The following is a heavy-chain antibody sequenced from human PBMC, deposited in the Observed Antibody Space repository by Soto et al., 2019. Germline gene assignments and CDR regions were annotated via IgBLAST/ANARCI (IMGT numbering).Heavy chain of an antibody. V-gene: IGHV3-11*01. Sequence: QVQLVESGGGLVKPGGSLRLSCAASGLTFSDCYMNWIRQAPGKGLEWVSYISSSGSSINYAGSVKGRFTTSRDNAKNSLYLQMNSLRAEDTAIYYCARIRFGEWGYAMDVWGQGTTVTVSS. J-gene: IGHJ6*02. CDR1: GLTFSDCY. CDR3: ARIRFGEWGYAMDV. CDR2: ISSSGSSI. D-gene: IGHD3-10*01.